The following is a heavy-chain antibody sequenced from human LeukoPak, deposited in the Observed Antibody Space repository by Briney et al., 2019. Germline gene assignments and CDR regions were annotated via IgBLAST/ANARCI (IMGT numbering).Heavy chain of an antibody. Sequence: ASVKVSCKVSGYTLTALSMHWVRQAPGKGLEWMGGFDPEDGETIYAQKFQGRVTMTEDTSTDTAYMELSSLRSEDTAVYYCGTYNIRWTWWSPTSSYYYGMDVWGQGTTVTVSS. V-gene: IGHV1-24*01. D-gene: IGHD2-15*01. J-gene: IGHJ6*02. CDR1: GYTLTALS. CDR3: GTYNIRWTWWSPTSSYYYGMDV. CDR2: FDPEDGET.